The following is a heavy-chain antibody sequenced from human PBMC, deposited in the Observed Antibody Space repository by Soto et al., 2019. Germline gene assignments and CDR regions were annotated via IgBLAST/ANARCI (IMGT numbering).Heavy chain of an antibody. CDR1: GFTFDDYA. CDR2: ISWNSGSI. V-gene: IGHV3-9*01. D-gene: IGHD1-26*01. J-gene: IGHJ4*02. CDR3: AKDIYSGGATSGN. Sequence: EVQLVESGGGLVQPGRSLRLSCAASGFTFDDYAMHWVRQAPGKGLEWVSRISWNSGSIGYADSVKGRFTISRDNAKNPLYLQMNSLRADDTALYYCAKDIYSGGATSGNWGQGSLVTVSS.